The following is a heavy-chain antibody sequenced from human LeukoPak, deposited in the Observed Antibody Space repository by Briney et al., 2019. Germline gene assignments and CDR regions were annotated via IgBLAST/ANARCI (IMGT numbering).Heavy chain of an antibody. J-gene: IGHJ3*02. CDR1: GGSISSYY. CDR3: ARHQGYYDSSGYYGAFDI. V-gene: IGHV4-4*09. Sequence: SSETLSLTCTVSGGSISSYYWRWIRQTPGKGLEWIGYIYTSGSTNYNTPLKSRVTISVDTSKNQFYLKLSSVTAADTAVYYCARHQGYYDSSGYYGAFDIWRQGTMVTVSS. D-gene: IGHD3-22*01. CDR2: IYTSGST.